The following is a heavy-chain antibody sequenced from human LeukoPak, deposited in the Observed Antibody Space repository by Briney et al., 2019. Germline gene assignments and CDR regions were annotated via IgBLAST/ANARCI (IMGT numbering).Heavy chain of an antibody. CDR2: INPDGRDT. V-gene: IGHV3-7*01. CDR3: AREAGYSYASSYFDY. D-gene: IGHD5-18*01. CDR1: GFTFNRCW. Sequence: GGSLRLSCVVSGFTFNRCWMNWVRQGPGKGLEWVAHINPDGRDTYYVDSVKGRFTISRDNAQNSMYLQMNSLRVEDTAVYYCAREAGYSYASSYFDYWGQGTLVTVSS. J-gene: IGHJ4*02.